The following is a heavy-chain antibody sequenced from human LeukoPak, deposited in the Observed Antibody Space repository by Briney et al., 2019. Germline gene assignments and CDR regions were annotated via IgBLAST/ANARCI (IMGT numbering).Heavy chain of an antibody. CDR3: ATGGSAAGRIGWFDP. J-gene: IGHJ5*02. D-gene: IGHD6-13*01. V-gene: IGHV3-21*01. CDR2: IGSASSYM. CDR1: GFTFSSYN. Sequence: PGGPLRLSCAASGFTFSSYNMNWVRQAPGKGLEWVSSIGSASSYMYYADSVRGRFTISRDNAKNSLYLEMSSLRAEDTAVYYCATGGSAAGRIGWFDPWGQGTLVTVSS.